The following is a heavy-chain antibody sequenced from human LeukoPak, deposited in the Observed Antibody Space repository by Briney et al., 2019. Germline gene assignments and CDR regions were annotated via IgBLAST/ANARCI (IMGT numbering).Heavy chain of an antibody. V-gene: IGHV3-53*04. J-gene: IGHJ4*02. CDR3: ARGDFWSGYYTGLY. CDR2: IYSGGST. D-gene: IGHD3-3*01. Sequence: GGSLRLSCAASGFTVSTNYMAWVRQAPGKGLEWVSVIYSGGSTYYPDSVKGRFTISRHSSKNTLYLQMNSLRAEDTAVYYCARGDFWSGYYTGLYWGQGTLVTVSS. CDR1: GFTVSTNY.